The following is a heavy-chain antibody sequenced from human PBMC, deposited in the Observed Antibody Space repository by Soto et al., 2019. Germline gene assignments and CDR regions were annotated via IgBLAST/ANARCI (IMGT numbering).Heavy chain of an antibody. CDR1: GGSFSGYY. D-gene: IGHD5-12*01. V-gene: IGHV4-34*01. CDR3: ARGGIVATIFWFDP. Sequence: SEALSLTCAVYGGSFSGYYWSWIRQPPGKGLEWIGEINHSGSTNYNPSLKSRVTISVDTSKNQFSLKLSSVTAADTAVYYCARGGIVATIFWFDPWGQGTLVTVSS. CDR2: INHSGST. J-gene: IGHJ5*02.